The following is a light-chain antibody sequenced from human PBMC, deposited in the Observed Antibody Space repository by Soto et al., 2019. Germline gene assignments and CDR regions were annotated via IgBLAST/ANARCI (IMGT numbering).Light chain of an antibody. CDR1: SSDVGAYKY. CDR2: EVS. V-gene: IGLV2-14*01. CDR3: SSYTSSSTRV. J-gene: IGLJ3*02. Sequence: QSALTQPASVSGSPGQSIIISCTGTSSDVGAYKYVSWYQQRPGKAPKLMIYEVSNRPSGVSNRFSGSKSGNTASLTISGLQAEDEADYYCSSYTSSSTRVFGGGTKLTVL.